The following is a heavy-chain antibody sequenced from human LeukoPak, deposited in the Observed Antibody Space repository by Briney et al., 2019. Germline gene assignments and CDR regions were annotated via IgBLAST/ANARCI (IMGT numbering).Heavy chain of an antibody. V-gene: IGHV4-34*01. CDR1: GGSFSTYY. CDR3: STRGD. J-gene: IGHJ4*02. Sequence: KPSETLSLTCAVYGGSFSTYYWSWVRQPPGKGLEWIGEINHSGSTNYNPSLKSRVTISANTSKGQLSLKLTSVTAADTAVYYCSTRGDWGQGTLVTVSS. CDR2: INHSGST.